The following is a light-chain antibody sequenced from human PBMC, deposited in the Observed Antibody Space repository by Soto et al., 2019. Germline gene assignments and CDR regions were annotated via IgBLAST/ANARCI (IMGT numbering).Light chain of an antibody. CDR2: EVT. CDR3: SSYAGSNMGV. CDR1: SSDVGSYDY. J-gene: IGLJ1*01. V-gene: IGLV2-8*01. Sequence: QSALIQPPSVSGSPGQSVTISCTGTSSDVGSYDYVSWYQQHPGKAPKLLIYEVTQRPSGVPDRFSASKSGNTASLTVSGLQAEDEADYYCSSYAGSNMGVFGTGTKLTVL.